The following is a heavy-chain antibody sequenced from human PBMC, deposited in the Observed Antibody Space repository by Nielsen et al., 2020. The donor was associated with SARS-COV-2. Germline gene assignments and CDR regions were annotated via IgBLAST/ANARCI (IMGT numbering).Heavy chain of an antibody. Sequence: ASVKVSCKVFGYTLSELSIHWVRQAPEKGLEWMGGFDPEEGETIYAQKFQGRVTMTEDASTMTAYMDLSNLRSEDTAVYYCGTDFQFWGQGTLVTVSS. CDR1: GYTLSELS. CDR3: GTDFQF. CDR2: FDPEEGET. V-gene: IGHV1-24*01. J-gene: IGHJ1*01.